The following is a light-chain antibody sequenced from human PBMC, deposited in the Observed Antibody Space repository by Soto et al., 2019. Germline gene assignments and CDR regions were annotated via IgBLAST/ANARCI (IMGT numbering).Light chain of an antibody. J-gene: IGLJ1*01. V-gene: IGLV3-1*01. CDR1: KLGDKY. Sequence: SYELTQPPSVSVSPGQTASITCSGDKLGDKYACWYQQKPGQSPVLVIYQDSKRPSGIPERFSGSNSGNTATLTISGLQAEDEADYYCCSYAGSYCYVFGTGTKLTVL. CDR3: CSYAGSYCYV. CDR2: QDS.